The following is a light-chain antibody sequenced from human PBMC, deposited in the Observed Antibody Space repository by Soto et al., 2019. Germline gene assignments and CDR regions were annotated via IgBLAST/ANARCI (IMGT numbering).Light chain of an antibody. CDR1: QSVISSY. CDR2: RAS. V-gene: IGKV3-20*01. CDR3: QHYGASPPMYT. J-gene: IGKJ2*01. Sequence: EIVLTQSPGTLSLSPGERATVSCRASQSVISSYLAWYQQKPGQAPRPLIYRASSRATGIPDRFSGSGSGTDFTLTISRLEPEDFAVYYCQHYGASPPMYTFGQGTKLEIK.